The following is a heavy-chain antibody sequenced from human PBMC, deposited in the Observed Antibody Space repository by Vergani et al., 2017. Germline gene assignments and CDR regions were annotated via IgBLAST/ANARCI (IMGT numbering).Heavy chain of an antibody. J-gene: IGHJ4*02. Sequence: QVQLVESGGDLVKPGGSLRHSCAASGFTFSDYYMSWIRQAPGKGLEWVSYISSSGTTIYYADSLKGRFTISRDNAKNSLYLQMNSLRAEDTAVYYCARTPVLLWFGELTHYFAYWGQGTLVTVSS. V-gene: IGHV3-11*01. CDR3: ARTPVLLWFGELTHYFAY. D-gene: IGHD3-10*01. CDR1: GFTFSDYY. CDR2: ISSSGTTI.